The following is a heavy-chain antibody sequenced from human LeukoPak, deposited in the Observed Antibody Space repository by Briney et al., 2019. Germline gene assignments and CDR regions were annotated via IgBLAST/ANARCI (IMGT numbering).Heavy chain of an antibody. CDR2: ITRSGDTI. J-gene: IGHJ4*02. CDR1: GFTFSSYE. Sequence: PGGSLRLSCAASGFTFSSYEMNWVRQAPGKGLEWVSYITRSGDTIYYADSVKGRFTISRDDSKSIAYLQMNSLKTEDTAVYYCTRTYSSSWSWYFDYWGQGTLVTVSS. CDR3: TRTYSSSWSWYFDY. V-gene: IGHV3-48*03. D-gene: IGHD6-13*01.